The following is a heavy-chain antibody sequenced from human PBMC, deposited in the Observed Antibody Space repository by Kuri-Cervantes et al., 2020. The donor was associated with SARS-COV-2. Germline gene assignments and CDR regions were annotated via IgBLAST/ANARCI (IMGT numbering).Heavy chain of an antibody. D-gene: IGHD3-22*01. J-gene: IGHJ6*02. CDR1: GFTFSSYS. V-gene: IGHV3-48*02. CDR2: ISSSSSTI. CDR3: ARDYYYDSSGYYYDVYYYGMDV. Sequence: GGSLRLSCAAPGFTFSSYSMNWVRQAPGKGLEWVSYISSSSSTIYYADSVKGRFTISRDNAKNSLYLQMNSLRDEDTAVYYCARDYYYDSSGYYYDVYYYGMDVWGQGTTVTVSS.